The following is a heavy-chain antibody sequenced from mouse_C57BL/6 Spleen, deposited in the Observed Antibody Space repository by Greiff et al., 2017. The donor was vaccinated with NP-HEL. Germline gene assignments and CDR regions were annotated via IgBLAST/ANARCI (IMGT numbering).Heavy chain of an antibody. Sequence: VHLVESGAELARPGASVKLSCKASGYTFTSYGISWVKQRTGQGLEWIGEIYPRSGNTYYNEKFKGKATLTADKSSSTAYMELRSLTSEDSAVYFCARWNYDYDWYFDVWGTGTTVTVSS. CDR3: ARWNYDYDWYFDV. V-gene: IGHV1-81*01. CDR1: GYTFTSYG. CDR2: IYPRSGNT. J-gene: IGHJ1*03. D-gene: IGHD2-4*01.